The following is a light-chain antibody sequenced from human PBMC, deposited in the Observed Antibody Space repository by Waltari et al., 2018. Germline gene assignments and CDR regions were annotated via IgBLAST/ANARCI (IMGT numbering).Light chain of an antibody. Sequence: QSALTQPASVSGSPGQSIPISCTGTSNDVGTYNLLPWYQRHPGKAPELLIYEGRKRPSGVSNRCSGSKSGNTASLTISGLQAEDEADYFCCSYASGSTIIFGGGTKLTVL. CDR1: SNDVGTYNL. J-gene: IGLJ2*01. V-gene: IGLV2-23*01. CDR2: EGR. CDR3: CSYASGSTII.